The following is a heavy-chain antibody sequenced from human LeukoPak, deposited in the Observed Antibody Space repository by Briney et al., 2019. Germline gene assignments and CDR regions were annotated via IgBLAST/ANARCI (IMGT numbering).Heavy chain of an antibody. J-gene: IGHJ4*02. CDR3: ARDCGGDCYYPVGY. V-gene: IGHV4-61*02. CDR1: GGSISSGSYY. CDR2: IYTSGST. D-gene: IGHD2-21*02. Sequence: SQTLSLTCTVSGGSISSGSYYWSWIRQPAGKGLEWIGRIYTSGSTNYNPSLKSRVTISVDTSKNQFSLRLSSVTAADTAVYYCARDCGGDCYYPVGYWGQGTLVTVSS.